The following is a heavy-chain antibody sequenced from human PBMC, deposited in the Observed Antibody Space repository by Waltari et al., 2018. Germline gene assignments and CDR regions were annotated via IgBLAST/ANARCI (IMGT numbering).Heavy chain of an antibody. J-gene: IGHJ6*03. CDR3: ARHELGISQYYYNMYV. D-gene: IGHD7-27*01. CDR1: GGSFGGYG. Sequence: VQLVQSGGEVKTPGSSVKVSCKASGGSFGGYGVSGVRQAPGQGLEWMGVISPMFGIPDFSQKFQDRLTITADESTNTVYMELSSLTSEDTAIYYCARHELGISQYYYNMYVWGQGTTVTISS. CDR2: ISPMFGIP. V-gene: IGHV1-69*12.